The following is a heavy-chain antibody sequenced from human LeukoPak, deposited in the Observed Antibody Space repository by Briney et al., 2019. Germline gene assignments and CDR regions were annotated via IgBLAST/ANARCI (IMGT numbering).Heavy chain of an antibody. J-gene: IGHJ4*02. Sequence: SETLSLTCTVSGGSISSSSYYWGWIRQPPGKGLEWIGSIYYDGSTYYNPSLKSRVTISVDTSKNQFSLNLSSVTAADTAVYYCARSYYDSSGPPGYWGQGTLVTVSS. CDR2: IYYDGST. V-gene: IGHV4-39*01. D-gene: IGHD3-22*01. CDR1: GGSISSSSYY. CDR3: ARSYYDSSGPPGY.